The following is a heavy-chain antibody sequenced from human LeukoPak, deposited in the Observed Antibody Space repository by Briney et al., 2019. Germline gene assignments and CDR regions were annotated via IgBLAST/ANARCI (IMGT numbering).Heavy chain of an antibody. J-gene: IGHJ4*02. CDR2: ITSSSTYT. Sequence: GGSLRLSCAASGFTFSNYWMSWVRQAPGKELEWVSSITSSSTYTFYADSVKGRFTISRDNAKNSLYLQMNSLRAEDTAVYYCARVKDYGDEYFDYWGQGTLVTVSS. CDR3: ARVKDYGDEYFDY. V-gene: IGHV3-21*01. D-gene: IGHD4-17*01. CDR1: GFTFSNYW.